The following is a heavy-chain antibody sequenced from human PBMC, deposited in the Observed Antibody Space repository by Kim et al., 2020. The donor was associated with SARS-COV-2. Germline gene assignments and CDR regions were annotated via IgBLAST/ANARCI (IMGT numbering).Heavy chain of an antibody. CDR2: IKSKTDGGTT. Sequence: GGSLRLSCAASGFTFSNAWMSWVRQAPGKGLEWVGRIKSKTDGGTTDYAAPVKGRFTISRDDSKNTLYLQMNSLKTEDTAVYYCTTDRDGPATVLVRGVIAAYWGQGTLVTVSS. D-gene: IGHD3-10*01. J-gene: IGHJ4*02. V-gene: IGHV3-15*01. CDR3: TTDRDGPATVLVRGVIAAY. CDR1: GFTFSNAW.